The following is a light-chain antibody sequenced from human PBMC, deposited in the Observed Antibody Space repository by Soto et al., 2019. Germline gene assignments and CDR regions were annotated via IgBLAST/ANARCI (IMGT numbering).Light chain of an antibody. Sequence: DIVMTQSPDSLAVSLGERATINCKSSQSVLHTSNNKNYLVWYHQKPGQPPKLLIYWASTRESGIPDRFSGSGSGTDFTLTISSLQAEDVAVYYCQQHFSNPQTFGQGTKVEIK. CDR3: QQHFSNPQT. J-gene: IGKJ1*01. CDR2: WAS. V-gene: IGKV4-1*01. CDR1: QSVLHTSNNKNY.